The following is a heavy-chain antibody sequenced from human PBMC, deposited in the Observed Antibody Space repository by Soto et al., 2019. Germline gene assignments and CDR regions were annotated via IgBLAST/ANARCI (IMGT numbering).Heavy chain of an antibody. Sequence: PGGSLRLSCAASGFTFSSYAMHWVRQAPGKGLEWVAVISYDGSNKYYADSVKGRFTISRDNSKNTLYLQMNSLRAEDTAVYYCARNSAGENYYYYYGMDVWGQGTTVTVYS. CDR2: ISYDGSNK. J-gene: IGHJ6*02. CDR3: ARNSAGENYYYYYGMDV. V-gene: IGHV3-30-3*01. D-gene: IGHD3-16*01. CDR1: GFTFSSYA.